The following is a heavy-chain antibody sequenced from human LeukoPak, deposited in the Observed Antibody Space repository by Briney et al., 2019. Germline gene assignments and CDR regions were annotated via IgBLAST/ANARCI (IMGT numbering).Heavy chain of an antibody. V-gene: IGHV4-59*08. Sequence: SETLTLTCTVSGASIRNYYWSWIRQSPGKGLEWIGYIYYSGSTNYNPSLESRVAMSVDTSKNQFSLRLSSVTAADTAIYYCARRYSSSWYVGFFDPWGQGTLVTVSS. CDR1: GASIRNYY. CDR2: IYYSGST. CDR3: ARRYSSSWYVGFFDP. J-gene: IGHJ5*02. D-gene: IGHD6-13*01.